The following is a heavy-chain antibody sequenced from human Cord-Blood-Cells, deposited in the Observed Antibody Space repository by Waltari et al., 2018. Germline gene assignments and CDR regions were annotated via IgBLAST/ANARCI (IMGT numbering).Heavy chain of an antibody. CDR1: GGSISSYY. CDR3: ARDRGCSSTSCYFNWFDP. V-gene: IGHV4-4*07. D-gene: IGHD2-2*01. J-gene: IGHJ5*02. Sequence: QVQLQESGPGLVKPSETLSLTCTVPGGSISSYYWSWIRQPAGKGLEWIGRIYTSGSTNYNPALKSRVTMSVDKSKDQFSLKLSSVTAADTAVYYCARDRGCSSTSCYFNWFDPWGQGTLVTVSS. CDR2: IYTSGST.